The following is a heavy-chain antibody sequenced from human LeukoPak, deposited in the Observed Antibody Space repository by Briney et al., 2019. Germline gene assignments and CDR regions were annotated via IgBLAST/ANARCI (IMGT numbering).Heavy chain of an antibody. Sequence: GGSLRLSCAASGFTFSTYGIHWVRQAPGKGPEWVAFIRYDGTNKWYADSVKGRFTISRDNSENMLYLQMNSLRAEDTAVYHCAKDRDYGDYPSAYYYYMDVWGKGTTVTVSS. D-gene: IGHD4-17*01. J-gene: IGHJ6*03. CDR2: IRYDGTNK. V-gene: IGHV3-30*02. CDR1: GFTFSTYG. CDR3: AKDRDYGDYPSAYYYYMDV.